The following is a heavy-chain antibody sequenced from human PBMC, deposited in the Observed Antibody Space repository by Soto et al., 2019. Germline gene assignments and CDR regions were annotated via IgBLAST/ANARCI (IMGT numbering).Heavy chain of an antibody. J-gene: IGHJ6*01. D-gene: IGHD3-10*01. Sequence: SVTMPVPYAVDWGSFVGYCGSWFRQHTEKGLEWIGYIHPSGSTYYSPSLESRVTMSVETSKTQFSLKVRFVTAADTALFYSGRQGFGQLHRLVDVSGPGTTVTVSS. CDR3: GRQGFGQLHRLVDV. CDR2: IHPSGST. V-gene: IGHV4-34*10. CDR1: WGSFVGYC.